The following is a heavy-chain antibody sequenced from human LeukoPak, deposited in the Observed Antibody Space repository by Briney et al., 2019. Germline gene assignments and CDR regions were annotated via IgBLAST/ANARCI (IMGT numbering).Heavy chain of an antibody. CDR1: GFTFSSYA. Sequence: SGGSLRLSCAASGFTFSSYAMSWVRQAPGKGLEWVSAISGSGGSTYYADSVKGRFTISRDNSKNTLYLQMNSLRAEDTAVYYCAKSVYAIGILDYWGQGTLVTVSS. CDR3: AKSVYAIGILDY. D-gene: IGHD2-8*01. CDR2: ISGSGGST. V-gene: IGHV3-23*01. J-gene: IGHJ4*02.